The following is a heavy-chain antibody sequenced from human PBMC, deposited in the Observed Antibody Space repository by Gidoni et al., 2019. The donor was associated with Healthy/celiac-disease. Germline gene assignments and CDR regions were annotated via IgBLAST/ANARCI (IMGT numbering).Heavy chain of an antibody. CDR3: ARVPAMVRGVVYWFDP. D-gene: IGHD3-10*01. J-gene: IGHJ5*02. CDR1: GYTFTSYA. Sequence: QVQLVQSGAAVKKPGASVKVSCKASGYTFTSYAMHWVRQAPGQRLEWMGWINAGNGNTKYSQKFQGRVTITRDTSASTAYMELSSLRSEDTAVYYCARVPAMVRGVVYWFDPWGQGTLVTVSS. CDR2: INAGNGNT. V-gene: IGHV1-3*01.